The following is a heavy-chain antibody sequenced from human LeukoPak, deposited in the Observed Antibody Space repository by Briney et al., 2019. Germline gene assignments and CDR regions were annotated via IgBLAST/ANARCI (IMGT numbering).Heavy chain of an antibody. CDR2: ITAGGDDT. Sequence: GGSLRLSCTASGFIFSKYAMSWVRQTPGKGLEWVSAITAGGDDTYHADSVQSRITIPRDNSKDTLYLQMNSLRAEDTAVYYCAKGSASGRPYYFDYWGQGSLVTVSS. V-gene: IGHV3-23*01. CDR3: AKGSASGRPYYFDY. CDR1: GFIFSKYA. J-gene: IGHJ4*02. D-gene: IGHD6-6*01.